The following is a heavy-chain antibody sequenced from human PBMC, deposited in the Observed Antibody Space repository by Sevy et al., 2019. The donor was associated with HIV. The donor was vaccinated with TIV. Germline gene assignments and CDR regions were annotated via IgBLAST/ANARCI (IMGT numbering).Heavy chain of an antibody. CDR1: GFTFSDHY. CDR2: IRNRPNSYTT. J-gene: IGHJ6*03. V-gene: IGHV3-72*01. CDR3: VRGPNCGVGGCQQISPYCLDV. Sequence: GGSLRLSCAASGFTFSDHYVDWVRQAPGKGLEWVGRIRNRPNSYTTEYAASVKGRFNISRDESRNSVYLQMNSLKTQDSAVYYCVRGPNCGVGGCQQISPYCLDVWGKGATVTVSS. D-gene: IGHD2-15*01.